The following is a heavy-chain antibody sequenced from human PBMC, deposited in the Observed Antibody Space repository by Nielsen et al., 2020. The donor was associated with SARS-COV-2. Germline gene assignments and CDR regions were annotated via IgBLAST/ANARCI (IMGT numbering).Heavy chain of an antibody. V-gene: IGHV4-30-4*01. CDR1: GGSISSGDYY. J-gene: IGHJ6*02. Sequence: SETLSLTCTVSGGSISSGDYYWSWIRQPPGKGLEWIGYIYYSGSTYYNPSLKSRVTISVDTSKNQFSLKLSSVTAADTAVYYCARGMATPGGYYYGMDVWGQGTTVTVSS. CDR2: IYYSGST. D-gene: IGHD5-24*01. CDR3: ARGMATPGGYYYGMDV.